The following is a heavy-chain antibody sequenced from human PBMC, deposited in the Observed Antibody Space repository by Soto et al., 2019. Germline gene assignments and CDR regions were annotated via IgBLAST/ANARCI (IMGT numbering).Heavy chain of an antibody. CDR3: ARCADWSGYYPAEYYMDV. CDR1: GFTVSSNY. J-gene: IGHJ6*03. Sequence: EVQLVESGGGLVQPGGSLRLSCAASGFTVSSNYMSWVRQAPGKGLEWVSVIYSGGSTYYADSVKGRFTSSRHNSKYTLYLQMNSLRAEDTAVYYCARCADWSGYYPAEYYMDVWGKGTTVTGSS. V-gene: IGHV3-53*04. D-gene: IGHD3-3*01. CDR2: IYSGGST.